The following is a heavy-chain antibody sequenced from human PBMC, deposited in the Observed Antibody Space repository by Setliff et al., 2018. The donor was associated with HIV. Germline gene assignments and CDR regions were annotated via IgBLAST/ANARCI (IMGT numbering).Heavy chain of an antibody. Sequence: NPSETLSLTCTVSGASIRNYYWSWVRQPPGKGLEWIGYIYNSGITNYNPSLESRVTISLDTSKNQVSLKLSSVTAADTAVYYCARESGIVGAQGFDYWSQGTLVTVSS. D-gene: IGHD1-26*01. CDR3: ARESGIVGAQGFDY. J-gene: IGHJ4*02. V-gene: IGHV4-4*08. CDR1: GASIRNYY. CDR2: IYNSGIT.